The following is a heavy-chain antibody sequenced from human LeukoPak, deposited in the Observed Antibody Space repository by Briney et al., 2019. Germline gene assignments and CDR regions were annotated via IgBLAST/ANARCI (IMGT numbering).Heavy chain of an antibody. CDR3: ARARHGYIYGYRPNELGHFFDY. CDR2: FYYYGST. D-gene: IGHD5-18*01. CDR1: GGSISSRPYC. J-gene: IGHJ4*02. Sequence: SETLSLTCTVSGGSISSRPYCWGWIRQPPGKGLEWLGSFYYYGSTYYKPSLKSRVTISVDTSKNQFSLKLSSVTAADTAVYYCARARHGYIYGYRPNELGHFFDYWGQGTLVTVSS. V-gene: IGHV4-39*07.